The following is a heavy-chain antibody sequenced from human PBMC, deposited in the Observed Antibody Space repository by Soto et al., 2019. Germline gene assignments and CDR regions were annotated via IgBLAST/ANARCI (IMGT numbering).Heavy chain of an antibody. D-gene: IGHD5-12*01. J-gene: IGHJ5*02. CDR3: ARGSQYSGYAVWANWFDP. CDR1: GGTFSSYA. V-gene: IGHV1-69*01. CDR2: IIPIFGTA. Sequence: QVQLVQSGAEVKKPGSSVKVSCKASGGTFSSYAISWVRQAPGQGLEWMGGIIPIFGTANYAQQFQGRVTITADESTSTDYMELSSLRSEDTAVYYCARGSQYSGYAVWANWFDPWGQGTLVTVSS.